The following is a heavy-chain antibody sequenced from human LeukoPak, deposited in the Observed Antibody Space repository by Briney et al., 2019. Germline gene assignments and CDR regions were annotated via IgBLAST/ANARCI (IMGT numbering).Heavy chain of an antibody. CDR1: GFTFSSYT. J-gene: IGHJ4*02. CDR2: IGGSGGST. Sequence: GGSLRLSCAASGFTFSSYTMSWVRQTPGKGPEWVSTIGGSGGSTYYADSVKGRFTISRDNSKNTLYLQMNSLRAEDTAVYYCAKVDWFGELFKFDYWGQGTLVTVSS. CDR3: AKVDWFGELFKFDY. D-gene: IGHD3-10*01. V-gene: IGHV3-23*01.